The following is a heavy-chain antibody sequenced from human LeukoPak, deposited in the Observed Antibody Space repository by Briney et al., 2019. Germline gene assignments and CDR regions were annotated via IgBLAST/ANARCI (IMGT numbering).Heavy chain of an antibody. CDR3: TSWGDTTAEYFQR. CDR2: INPDGRDT. V-gene: IGHV3-7*01. J-gene: IGHJ1*01. D-gene: IGHD2-21*02. CDR1: GFTFNRCW. Sequence: GGSLRLSSVVSGFTFNRCWMNWVRQAPGKGLEWVAHINPDGRDTYYVDSVKGRFTISRDNAQNSMYLQMNSLRVEDTAVYYCTSWGDTTAEYFQRWGQGTLVTVSS.